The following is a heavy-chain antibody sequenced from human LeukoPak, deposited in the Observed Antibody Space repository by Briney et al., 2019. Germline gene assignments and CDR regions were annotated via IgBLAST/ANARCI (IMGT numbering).Heavy chain of an antibody. D-gene: IGHD5-24*01. CDR1: GGSFSGYY. J-gene: IGHJ2*01. Sequence: PSETLSLTCAVDGGSFSGYYWSWIRQSPGKGLEWIGEINHSGSTNYNPSLKSRVTISVDTSKNQFSLKLSSVTAADTAVYYCARGRWGRDAYSSRSYWYFDLWGRGTLVTVSS. CDR3: ARGRWGRDAYSSRSYWYFDL. CDR2: INHSGST. V-gene: IGHV4-34*01.